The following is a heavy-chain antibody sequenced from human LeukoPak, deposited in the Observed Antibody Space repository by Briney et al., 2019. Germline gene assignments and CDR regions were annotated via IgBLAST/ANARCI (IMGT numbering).Heavy chain of an antibody. Sequence: SETLSLTCTISSGPISSHYWSWLRQPPGKGLEWIGYLSYSGSTNYNPSLKSRVTMSLDTSKNQFSLRLSSVTAADTAVYFCAANNYGSGTYNDWGQGALVTVSS. CDR2: LSYSGST. J-gene: IGHJ4*02. V-gene: IGHV4-59*11. CDR1: SGPISSHY. CDR3: AANNYGSGTYND. D-gene: IGHD3-10*01.